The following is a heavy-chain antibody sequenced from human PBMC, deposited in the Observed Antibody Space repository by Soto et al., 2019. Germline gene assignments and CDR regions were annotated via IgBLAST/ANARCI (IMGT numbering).Heavy chain of an antibody. CDR1: GFTFSSYA. V-gene: IGHV3-30-3*01. D-gene: IGHD3-22*01. J-gene: IGHJ3*02. CDR3: ARDQHYYDISDAFDI. Sequence: QVQLVESGGGVVQPGRSLRLSCAASGFTFSSYAMHWVRQAPGKGLEWVAVISYDGSNKYYADSVKGRFTISRDNSKNTLDLQMNSLRAEDTAVYYCARDQHYYDISDAFDIWGQGTMVTVSS. CDR2: ISYDGSNK.